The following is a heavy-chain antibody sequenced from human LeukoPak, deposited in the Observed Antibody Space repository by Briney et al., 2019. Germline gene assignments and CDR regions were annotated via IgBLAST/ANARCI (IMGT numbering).Heavy chain of an antibody. J-gene: IGHJ5*02. D-gene: IGHD3-10*01. CDR1: GYTFTGNY. V-gene: IGHV1-2*02. Sequence: GASVKVSCKASGYTFTGNYMHWMRQAPGQGLEWMGWINPNSGGTNYAQKFQGRVTMTRDTSISTAYMELSRLRSDDTAVYYCARETRGVLGDVNWFDPWGQGTLVTVSS. CDR2: INPNSGGT. CDR3: ARETRGVLGDVNWFDP.